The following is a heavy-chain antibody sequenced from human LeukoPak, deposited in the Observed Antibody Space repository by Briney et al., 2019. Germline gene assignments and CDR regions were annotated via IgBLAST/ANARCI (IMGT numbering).Heavy chain of an antibody. J-gene: IGHJ4*02. CDR3: AREDTMVREFDY. V-gene: IGHV3-21*01. Sequence: GGSLRLSCAASGFTFSSYSMNWVRQAPGKGLEWVSSISSSSYIYYADSVKGRFTISRDNAKNSLYLQMNSLRAEDTAVYYCAREDTMVREFDYWGQGTLVTVSS. D-gene: IGHD3-10*01. CDR1: GFTFSSYS. CDR2: ISSSSYI.